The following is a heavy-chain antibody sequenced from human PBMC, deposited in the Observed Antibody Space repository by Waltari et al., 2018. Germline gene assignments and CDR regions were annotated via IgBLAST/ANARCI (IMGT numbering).Heavy chain of an antibody. CDR1: GGTFSSYA. Sequence: QVQLVQSGTEVKKPGSSVKVSCKASGGTFSSYAISWVRQAPGQGLEWMGGIIPIFGTANYAQKFQGRVTITADESTSTAYMELSSLRSEDTAVYYCARGDYGGNGGYYYYYGMDVWGQGTTVTVSS. D-gene: IGHD2-15*01. V-gene: IGHV1-69*13. CDR2: IIPIFGTA. CDR3: ARGDYGGNGGYYYYYGMDV. J-gene: IGHJ6*02.